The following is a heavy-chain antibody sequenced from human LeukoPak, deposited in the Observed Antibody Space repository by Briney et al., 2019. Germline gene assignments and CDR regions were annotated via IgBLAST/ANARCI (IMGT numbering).Heavy chain of an antibody. D-gene: IGHD3-22*01. CDR3: ARDHFSGYSPYGRDV. Sequence: SQSLSLTCTVSGGSISSGGYYWSWIRQHPGKGLEWIGYIYYSGSTYYNPSLKSRVTISVDTSKNQFSLKLSSVTAADTAVYYCARDHFSGYSPYGRDVWGEGTTVTVSS. CDR2: IYYSGST. V-gene: IGHV4-31*03. J-gene: IGHJ6*02. CDR1: GGSISSGGYY.